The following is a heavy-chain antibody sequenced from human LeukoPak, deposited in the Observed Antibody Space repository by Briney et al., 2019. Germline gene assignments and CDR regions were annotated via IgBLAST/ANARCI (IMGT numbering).Heavy chain of an antibody. CDR2: IDHSGST. Sequence: SETLSLTCAVYGGSFSGYYWSWIRQPPGKGLEWIGEIDHSGSTNYNPSLKSRVTISVDTSKNQFSLKLSSVTAADTAVYYCARGRYDFWSGYPNYFDYWGQGTLVTVSS. CDR3: ARGRYDFWSGYPNYFDY. CDR1: GGSFSGYY. V-gene: IGHV4-34*01. J-gene: IGHJ4*02. D-gene: IGHD3-3*01.